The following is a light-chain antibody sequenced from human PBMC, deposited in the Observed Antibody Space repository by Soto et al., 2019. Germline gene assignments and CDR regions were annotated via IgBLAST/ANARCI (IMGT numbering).Light chain of an antibody. CDR2: EVS. V-gene: IGLV2-14*01. Sequence: QSVLTQPASVSGSLGQSITISCTGTSSDVGGYNYVSWYQQHPVKAPKLMIYEVSNRPSGVSNRFSGSKSGNTASLTISGLQAEDEADYYCTSYTSSSPVVFGGGTKLTVL. CDR3: TSYTSSSPVV. J-gene: IGLJ2*01. CDR1: SSDVGGYNY.